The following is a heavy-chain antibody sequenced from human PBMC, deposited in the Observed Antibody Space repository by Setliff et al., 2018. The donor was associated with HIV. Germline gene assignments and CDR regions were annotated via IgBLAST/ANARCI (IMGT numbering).Heavy chain of an antibody. J-gene: IGHJ4*02. Sequence: GGSLRLSCAASGFTFSTYAMHWVRQAPGKGLEWVALIWYDGSKKYYADAVKGRFTTSRDNSKNTLYLQMNSLRAEDTAVYYCESIELAAMVPVDRYPDWWGQGTLVTVS. CDR2: IWYDGSKK. D-gene: IGHD5-18*01. CDR1: GFTFSTYA. V-gene: IGHV3-33*01. CDR3: ESIELAAMVPVDRYPDW.